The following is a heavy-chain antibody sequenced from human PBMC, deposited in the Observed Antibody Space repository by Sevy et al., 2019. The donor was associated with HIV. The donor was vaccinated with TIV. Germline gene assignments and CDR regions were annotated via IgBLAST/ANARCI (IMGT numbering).Heavy chain of an antibody. V-gene: IGHV7-4-1*02. Sequence: ASVKVSCKASGYTFTSYAMNWVRQAPGQGLEWMGWINTNTGNPTYAQGFTGRFVFSLDTSVSTAYLQISSLKAEDTAVHYCARDRGFLEWLGMDVWGQGTTVTVSS. CDR1: GYTFTSYA. CDR3: ARDRGFLEWLGMDV. CDR2: INTNTGNP. D-gene: IGHD3-3*01. J-gene: IGHJ6*02.